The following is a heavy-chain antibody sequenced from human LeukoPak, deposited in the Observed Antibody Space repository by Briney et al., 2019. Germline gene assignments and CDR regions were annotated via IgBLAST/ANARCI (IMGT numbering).Heavy chain of an antibody. CDR2: IYNSGRT. V-gene: IGHV4-59*01. D-gene: IGHD1-1*01. J-gene: IGHJ5*02. CDR1: GVSISDYH. Sequence: SETLSLTCTVSGVSISDYHRTWIRQPPGKGLEYIGYIYNSGRTFYNPSLMGRVTISADTSKKQFSLKLSSVTAADTAVYYCARGAGGYRFDPWGQGTLVTVSS. CDR3: ARGAGGYRFDP.